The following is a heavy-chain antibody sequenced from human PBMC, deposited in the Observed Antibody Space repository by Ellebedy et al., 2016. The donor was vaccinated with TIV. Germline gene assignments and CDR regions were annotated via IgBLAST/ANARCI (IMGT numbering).Heavy chain of an antibody. Sequence: GEFLKISCAVSGFPFSRYWMSWVRQAPGKGLEWVANIKQDGSEKDYVDSVKGRFTISRDNAKNSLYLQMNSLRAEDTAVYYCRIVASDFDYWGQGALVTVSS. D-gene: IGHD5-12*01. CDR1: GFPFSRYW. V-gene: IGHV3-7*03. J-gene: IGHJ4*02. CDR3: RIVASDFDY. CDR2: IKQDGSEK.